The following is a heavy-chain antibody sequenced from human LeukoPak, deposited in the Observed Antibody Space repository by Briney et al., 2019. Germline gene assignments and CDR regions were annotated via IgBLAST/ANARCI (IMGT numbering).Heavy chain of an antibody. D-gene: IGHD6-19*01. J-gene: IGHJ4*02. V-gene: IGHV3-9*01. CDR1: GFIFNNYA. CDR3: AKDNRRHYTSGPNPDSLH. Sequence: PGRSLRLSCAGSGFIFNNYAMHWVRQPPGKGLEWVSGISWNSGSIDYADSVKGRFTISRDNAKNSLYLQMNSLRVEDTAFYYCAKDNRRHYTSGPNPDSLHWDQGALVTVSS. CDR2: ISWNSGSI.